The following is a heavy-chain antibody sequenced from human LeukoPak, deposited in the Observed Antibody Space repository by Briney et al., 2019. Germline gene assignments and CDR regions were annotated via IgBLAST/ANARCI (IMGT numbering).Heavy chain of an antibody. CDR1: GYTFTGNY. Sequence: ASLKVSCKASGYTFTGNYMHWVRQAPGQGLEWMGWINPNNGVTDFAQKFQGRVTMTSDTSISTAYMELSGLRSDDTAIYYCARDYGSGSYDWFDPWGQGTLVTVAS. V-gene: IGHV1-2*02. CDR3: ARDYGSGSYDWFDP. CDR2: INPNNGVT. D-gene: IGHD3-10*01. J-gene: IGHJ5*02.